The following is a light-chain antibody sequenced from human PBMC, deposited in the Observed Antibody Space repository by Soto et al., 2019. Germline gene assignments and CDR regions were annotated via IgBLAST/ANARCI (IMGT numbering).Light chain of an antibody. V-gene: IGKV1-5*03. J-gene: IGKJ4*01. CDR2: EAS. Sequence: DIQMTQSPSTLSSFVGDRVTITCRASQSIGVWLAWYQQKPGKAPKLLIYEASSLQSGVPSRFSGSGSGTDFTLTISSLQPEDFATYYCLQDYSFPRTFGGGTKVDIK. CDR3: LQDYSFPRT. CDR1: QSIGVW.